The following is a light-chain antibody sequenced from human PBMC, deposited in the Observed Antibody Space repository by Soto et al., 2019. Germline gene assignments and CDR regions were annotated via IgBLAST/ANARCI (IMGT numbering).Light chain of an antibody. V-gene: IGLV1-40*01. CDR1: TSNIGAPYD. Sequence: QSVLTQPPSVSWAPGQRVSISCTGSTSNIGAPYDVHWYQHLPGAAPKLLIYGDNNRPSGVPDRFSGSKSGTSASLAITSLQAEDEADYYCQSYDISLHNYVFGTGTKVTV. CDR2: GDN. J-gene: IGLJ1*01. CDR3: QSYDISLHNYV.